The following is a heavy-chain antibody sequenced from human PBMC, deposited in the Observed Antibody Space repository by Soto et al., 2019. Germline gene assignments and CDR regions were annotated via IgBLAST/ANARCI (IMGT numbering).Heavy chain of an antibody. CDR2: IFHDGNT. D-gene: IGHD2-8*02. CDR3: ARHEGWTGPDQ. V-gene: IGHV4-4*02. CDR1: GASIGSGGW. Sequence: QVHLQESGPGLVKPSETLSLTCAVSGASIGSGGWWSWVRQPPGKGLEWIAEIFHDGNTNYSPSLKSRVTISVDKSQHQFSLNVDSVTAADTAVSYCARHEGWTGPDQWGQGTLVTVSS. J-gene: IGHJ5*02.